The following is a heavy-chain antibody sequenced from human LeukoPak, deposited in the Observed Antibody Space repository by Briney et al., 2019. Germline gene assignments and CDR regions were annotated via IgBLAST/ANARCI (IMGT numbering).Heavy chain of an antibody. D-gene: IGHD4-11*01. CDR2: INWNGGST. CDR3: ARAVYDYSLDYYYYYMDV. V-gene: IGHV3-20*04. J-gene: IGHJ6*03. Sequence: PGGSLRLSCAASGFTFDDYGMSWVRQAPGKGLEWVSGINWNGGSTGYADSVKGRFTISRDNAKNSLYLQMNSLRAEDTALYYCARAVYDYSLDYYYYYMDVWGKGTTVTVSS. CDR1: GFTFDDYG.